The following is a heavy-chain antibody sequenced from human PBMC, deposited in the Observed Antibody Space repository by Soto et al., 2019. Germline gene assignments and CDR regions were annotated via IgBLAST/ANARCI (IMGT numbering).Heavy chain of an antibody. CDR3: VGGQYYLDY. CDR1: GFPFSSYG. V-gene: IGHV3-30*03. D-gene: IGHD3-10*01. Sequence: QVQLVESGGGVVQPGRSLRLSCAASGFPFSSYGMHWVREAPGKGLEWVAVISYDGSNKYYADSVKGRFTISRDNSASTLYLQMNSLRPEDTALYDCVGGQYYLDYRGQGTLVTVSP. CDR2: ISYDGSNK. J-gene: IGHJ4*02.